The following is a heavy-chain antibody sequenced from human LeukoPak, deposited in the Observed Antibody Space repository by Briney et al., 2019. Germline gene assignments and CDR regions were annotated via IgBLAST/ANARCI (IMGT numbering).Heavy chain of an antibody. CDR1: GYSISSGNY. CDR3: ARLPYYDFWNPHFDI. D-gene: IGHD3-3*01. CDR2: IYYSGNT. V-gene: IGHV4-38-2*02. J-gene: IGHJ3*02. Sequence: PSETLSLTCTVSGYSISSGNYWGWIRQPPGNGLEWIGHIYYSGNTYYNPSLKSRVTISVDTSKNQFSLKQSSVTAADTAVYYCARLPYYDFWNPHFDIEGQGTMVTVSS.